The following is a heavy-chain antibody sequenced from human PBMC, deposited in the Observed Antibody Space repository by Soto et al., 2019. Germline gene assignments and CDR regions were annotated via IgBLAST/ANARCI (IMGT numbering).Heavy chain of an antibody. CDR2: VYYTGST. D-gene: IGHD3-9*01. CDR3: ARTVLGPDLLADSFVDYYYYMDV. Sequence: PSGTLSLTCTVSGGSISIFYWSWIRQPPGKGLEWIGYVYYTGSTSYNPSLKRRVTFSADSSRGQFSLRLNSVTAADTAVYYCARTVLGPDLLADSFVDYYYYMDVWGQGTTVTVSS. CDR1: GGSISIFY. J-gene: IGHJ6*03. V-gene: IGHV4-59*08.